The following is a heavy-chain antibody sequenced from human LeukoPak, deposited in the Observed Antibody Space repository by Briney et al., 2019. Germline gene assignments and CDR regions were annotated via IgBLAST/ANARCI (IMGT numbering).Heavy chain of an antibody. D-gene: IGHD3-22*01. J-gene: IGHJ4*02. Sequence: GRSLRLSCAASGFTFSSYGMHWVRQAPGKGLEWVAVIWYDGSNKYYADSVKGRFTISRDNSKNTLYLQMNSLRAEDTAVYYCAKASGVCYYDSSGYFNYWGQGTLVTVSS. CDR1: GFTFSSYG. CDR3: AKASGVCYYDSSGYFNY. CDR2: IWYDGSNK. V-gene: IGHV3-33*06.